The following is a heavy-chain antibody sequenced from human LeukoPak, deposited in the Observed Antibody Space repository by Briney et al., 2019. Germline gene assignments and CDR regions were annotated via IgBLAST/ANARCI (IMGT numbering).Heavy chain of an antibody. CDR2: IYDSGSP. D-gene: IGHD2-15*01. Sequence: SETLSLTCTVSGGSISSGGYYWSWIRQHPGKGLEWIGYIYDSGSPYYNPSLKSRVTISVDTSKNQFSLKLSSVTAADTAVYYCAKSIRYCSGGSCYREGWYYYYGMDVWGQGTTVTVSS. V-gene: IGHV4-31*03. CDR3: AKSIRYCSGGSCYREGWYYYYGMDV. CDR1: GGSISSGGYY. J-gene: IGHJ6*01.